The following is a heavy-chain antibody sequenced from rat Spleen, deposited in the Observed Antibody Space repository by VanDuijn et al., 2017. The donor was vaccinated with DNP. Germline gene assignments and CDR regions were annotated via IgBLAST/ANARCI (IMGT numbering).Heavy chain of an antibody. V-gene: IGHV5-7*01. J-gene: IGHJ4*01. CDR2: ISYDGSST. CDR3: VSSKWDAVDA. D-gene: IGHD3-1*01. Sequence: EVQLVESGGDLVQPGGSLKLSCAASGFTFSDYNMAWVRQAPKKGLEWVATISYDGSSTYYRDSVKGRFTISRDNAKSTLYLQMDSLRSEDTDTYYCVSSKWDAVDAWGQGTSVTVSS. CDR1: GFTFSDYN.